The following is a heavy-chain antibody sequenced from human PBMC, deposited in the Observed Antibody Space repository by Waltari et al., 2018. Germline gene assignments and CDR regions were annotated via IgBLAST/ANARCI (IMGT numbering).Heavy chain of an antibody. V-gene: IGHV3-9*01. J-gene: IGHJ2*01. D-gene: IGHD3-16*01. CDR3: AASRGVYWYFDF. CDR2: VSWSGATV. Sequence: EVQIVESGGGLVQPGRSPRLSFAASGSDFYDFARHWVRQVPGKGLEWVSVVSWSGATVGYAYSVNGRFAISRDNAKNSLYLQMNSLRVEDTAFYYCAASRGVYWYFDFWGRGTLVSVSS. CDR1: GSDFYDFA.